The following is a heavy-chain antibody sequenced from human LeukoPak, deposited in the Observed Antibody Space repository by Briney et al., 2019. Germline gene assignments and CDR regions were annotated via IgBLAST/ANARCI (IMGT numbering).Heavy chain of an antibody. Sequence: PSETLSLTCTVSGGSISSSSYYWGWIRQPPGKGLEWIGEINHSGSTNYNPSLKSRVTISVDTSKNQFSLKLSSVTAADTAVYYCARDHSTYYDILTGYYFSGWFDPWGQGTLVTVSS. D-gene: IGHD3-9*01. CDR3: ARDHSTYYDILTGYYFSGWFDP. J-gene: IGHJ5*02. CDR1: GGSISSSSYY. CDR2: INHSGST. V-gene: IGHV4-39*07.